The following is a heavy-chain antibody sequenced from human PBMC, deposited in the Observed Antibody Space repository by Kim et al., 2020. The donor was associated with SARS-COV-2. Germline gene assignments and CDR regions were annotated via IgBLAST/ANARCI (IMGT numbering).Heavy chain of an antibody. D-gene: IGHD3-3*01. J-gene: IGHJ4*02. Sequence: QKFQGRVTMNEDTSTDAAYMELSSLRSEDTAVYYCATVFAIFGVVTRFDYWGQGTLVTVSS. CDR3: ATVFAIFGVVTRFDY. V-gene: IGHV1-24*01.